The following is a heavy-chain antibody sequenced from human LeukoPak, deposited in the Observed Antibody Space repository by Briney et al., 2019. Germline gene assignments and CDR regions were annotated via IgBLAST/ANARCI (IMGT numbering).Heavy chain of an antibody. CDR1: GYTFTSYG. Sequence: GASVKVSCKASGYTFTSYGISWVRQAPGQGLEWMGWISAYNGNTNYAQKLQGRVTMTTDTSTSTAYMELRSLRSDDTAVYYCARDGVLGYCSGGSCYSDWNWFDPWGQGTLVTVSS. J-gene: IGHJ5*02. V-gene: IGHV1-18*01. CDR2: ISAYNGNT. D-gene: IGHD2-15*01. CDR3: ARDGVLGYCSGGSCYSDWNWFDP.